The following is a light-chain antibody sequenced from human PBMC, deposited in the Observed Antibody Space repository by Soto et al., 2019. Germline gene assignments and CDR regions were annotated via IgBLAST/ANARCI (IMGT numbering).Light chain of an antibody. CDR2: GAS. CDR3: QRYNSWPPWT. J-gene: IGKJ1*01. Sequence: EIVMTQSPATLSLSPGERATLSCRASAGISSDLAWYQQKPGLAPRLLIYGASTRATGVPARFSGSGSGTELTLTISNLQSEDFAVYYCQRYNSWPPWTFGQGTKVEVK. CDR1: AGISSD. V-gene: IGKV3-15*01.